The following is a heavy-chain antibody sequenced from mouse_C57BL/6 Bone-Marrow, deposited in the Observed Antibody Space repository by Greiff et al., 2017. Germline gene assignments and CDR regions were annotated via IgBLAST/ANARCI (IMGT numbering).Heavy chain of an antibody. J-gene: IGHJ2*01. Sequence: EVKLVESGAELVRPGASVKLSCTASGFNIKDAYMHWVKQRPEQGLEGIGWIVPENGDTEYASKFQGKATITADTSSNTAYLQLSSLTSEDTAVYYCTTNGGYWGQGTTLTVSS. CDR1: GFNIKDAY. V-gene: IGHV14-4*01. CDR3: TTNGGY. CDR2: IVPENGDT.